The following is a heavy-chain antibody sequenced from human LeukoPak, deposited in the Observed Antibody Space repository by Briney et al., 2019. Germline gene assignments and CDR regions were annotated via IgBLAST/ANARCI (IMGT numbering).Heavy chain of an antibody. Sequence: SGGSLRLSCAASGFTFSSYSMNWVRQAPGKGLEWVSSISSSSSYIYYADSVKGRFTISRDNAKNSLYLQMNSLRAEDTAVYYCARLGGYSSSWYNYYYYYYMDVWGKGTTVTVSS. J-gene: IGHJ6*03. CDR3: ARLGGYSSSWYNYYYYYYMDV. CDR2: ISSSSSYI. CDR1: GFTFSSYS. V-gene: IGHV3-21*01. D-gene: IGHD6-13*01.